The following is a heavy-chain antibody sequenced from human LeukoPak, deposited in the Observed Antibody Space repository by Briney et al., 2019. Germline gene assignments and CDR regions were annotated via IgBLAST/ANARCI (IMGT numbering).Heavy chain of an antibody. D-gene: IGHD6-19*01. Sequence: AVTVSCKASGGTFSSYAIRWVRQAPGQGVEWRGSIIPIFGIASYPQKLQGRVTITADKSTSAAYMELRSLRSADTAVYYCAKGREIAVAGFEDWFDPWGQGTLVTVSS. CDR2: IIPIFGIA. CDR1: GGTFSSYA. CDR3: AKGREIAVAGFEDWFDP. J-gene: IGHJ5*02. V-gene: IGHV1-69*04.